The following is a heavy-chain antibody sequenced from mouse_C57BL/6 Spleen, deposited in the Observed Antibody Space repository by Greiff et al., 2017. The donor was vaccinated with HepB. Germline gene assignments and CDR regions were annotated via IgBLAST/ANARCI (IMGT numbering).Heavy chain of an antibody. J-gene: IGHJ3*01. CDR1: GYTFTSYW. Sequence: VQLQQSGAELVMPGASVKLSCKASGYTFTSYWMHWVKQRPGQGLERIGEIDPSDSYTNYNQKFKGKSTLTVDKSSSTAYMQLSSLTSEDSAVYYCASSDSSGYDGFAYWGQGTLVTVSA. CDR3: ASSDSSGYDGFAY. CDR2: IDPSDSYT. V-gene: IGHV1-69*01. D-gene: IGHD3-2*02.